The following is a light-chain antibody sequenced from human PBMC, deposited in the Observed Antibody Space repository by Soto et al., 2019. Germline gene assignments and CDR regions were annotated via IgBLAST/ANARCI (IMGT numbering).Light chain of an antibody. J-gene: IGKJ3*01. CDR1: QSISVN. Sequence: EIEMTQSPGTLSVSPGERTTLSCRASQSISVNLAWYQQKPGQAPRLLIYGVSTRATGIPARFSGSESGTEFTLTISSLQSEDFAVHYCQQYNDWPFTFGPGTKVDIK. CDR2: GVS. V-gene: IGKV3-15*01. CDR3: QQYNDWPFT.